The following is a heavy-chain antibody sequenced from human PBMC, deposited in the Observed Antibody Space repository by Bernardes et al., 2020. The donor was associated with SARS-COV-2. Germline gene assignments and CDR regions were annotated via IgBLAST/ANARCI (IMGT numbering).Heavy chain of an antibody. D-gene: IGHD3-9*01. J-gene: IGHJ4*02. CDR2: ISYDGSNK. CDR3: ASCLTGYYGTGD. Sequence: GGSLRLSCTASGFTFSSYAMHWVRQAPGKGLEWVAVISYDGSNKYYADSVKGRFTISRDNSKNTLYLQMNSLRAEDTAVYYCASCLTGYYGTGDWGQGTLVTVSS. CDR1: GFTFSSYA. V-gene: IGHV3-30-3*01.